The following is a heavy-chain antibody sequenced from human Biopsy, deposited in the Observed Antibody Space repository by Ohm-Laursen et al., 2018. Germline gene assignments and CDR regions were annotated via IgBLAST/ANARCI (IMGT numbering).Heavy chain of an antibody. D-gene: IGHD3-10*01. CDR2: IDPNSGGT. CDR1: GYTFSGYY. V-gene: IGHV1-2*02. CDR3: ARDRMVTIITLVRADTFDI. Sequence: GASVKVSCKASGYTFSGYYIHWVRQAPGQGLEWMGWIDPNSGGTHYAQKFQGRVTMTSDTSISTAYIELRRLISDDTAVYFCARDRMVTIITLVRADTFDIWGQGTLVSVSS. J-gene: IGHJ3*02.